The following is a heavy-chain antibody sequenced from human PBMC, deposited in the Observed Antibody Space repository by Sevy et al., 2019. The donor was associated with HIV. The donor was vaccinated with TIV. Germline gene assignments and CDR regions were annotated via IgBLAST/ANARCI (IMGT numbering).Heavy chain of an antibody. V-gene: IGHV3-7*03. CDR3: ARDCNSASCLWGLDV. CDR2: IKRDGSEK. J-gene: IGHJ6*02. CDR1: GFTFSNYW. Sequence: GGSLRLSCAASGFTFSNYWMTWVRQAPGKGLEWVANIKRDGSEKYYVASVKGRFTISRDNAKNSLYMQMNSLRAEDTAVYHCARDCNSASCLWGLDVWGQGTTVTVSS. D-gene: IGHD2-2*01.